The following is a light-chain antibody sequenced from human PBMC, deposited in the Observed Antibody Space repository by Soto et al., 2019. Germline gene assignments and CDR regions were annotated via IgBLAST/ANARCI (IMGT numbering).Light chain of an antibody. CDR2: TND. CDR3: AAWDDSLNGFYV. CDR1: SSNIGTNS. V-gene: IGLV1-44*01. Sequence: QAVVTQPPSASGTPGQRVTISCSGGSSNIGTNSVNWYQQLPGRAPKLLIYTNDLRPSGVPDRFSGSKSGTSASLAISGLQSEDEADYYCAAWDDSLNGFYVFGIGTKVTVL. J-gene: IGLJ1*01.